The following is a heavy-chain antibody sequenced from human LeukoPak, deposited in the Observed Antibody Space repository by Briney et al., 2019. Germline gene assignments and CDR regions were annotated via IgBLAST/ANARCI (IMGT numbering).Heavy chain of an antibody. CDR2: ISYSGST. CDR1: GGSISTSTYY. J-gene: IGHJ4*02. D-gene: IGHD2-8*01. V-gene: IGHV4-39*02. Sequence: SETLSLTSTVSGGSISTSTYYWGWIRQPPGKGLEWIGSISYSGSTYYNPSLKSRVTISVDTSKNHFSLKLSSVTAADTAVYYCTRREGYCSNGICYIFYDYWGQGTLVTVSS. CDR3: TRREGYCSNGICYIFYDY.